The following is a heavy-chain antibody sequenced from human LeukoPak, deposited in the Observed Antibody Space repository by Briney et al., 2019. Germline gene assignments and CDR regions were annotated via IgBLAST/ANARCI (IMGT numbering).Heavy chain of an antibody. Sequence: ASVKVSCKASGGTFSSYAISWVRQAPGRGLEWMGGIIPIFGTANYAQKFQGRVTITTDESTSTAYMELSSLRSEDTAVYYCASSIAAAAPADYWGQGTLVTVSS. V-gene: IGHV1-69*05. CDR3: ASSIAAAAPADY. CDR2: IIPIFGTA. CDR1: GGTFSSYA. J-gene: IGHJ4*02. D-gene: IGHD6-13*01.